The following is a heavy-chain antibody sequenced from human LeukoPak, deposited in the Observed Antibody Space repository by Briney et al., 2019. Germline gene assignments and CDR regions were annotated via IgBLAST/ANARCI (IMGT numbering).Heavy chain of an antibody. CDR1: GYTFTSYD. CDR3: ARAPYGGKVVGYYYMDV. CDR2: MNPNSGNT. Sequence: ASVKVSCKASGYTFTSYDINWVRQATGQGLGWMGWMNPNSGNTGYAQKFQGRVTITRNTSISTAYMELSSLRSEDTAVYYCARAPYGGKVVGYYYMDVWGKGTTVTVSS. D-gene: IGHD4-23*01. V-gene: IGHV1-8*03. J-gene: IGHJ6*03.